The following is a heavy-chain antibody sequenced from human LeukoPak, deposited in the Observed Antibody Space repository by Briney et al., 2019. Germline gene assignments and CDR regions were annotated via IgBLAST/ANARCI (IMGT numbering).Heavy chain of an antibody. Sequence: SVKVSCKASGGTFSSYAISWVRQAPGQGLEWMGGIIPIFGTANYAQKFQGRVTITTDESTSTAYMELSSLRSEDTAVYHCAGLRPLRQTAGDCSSTSCYGWFDPWGQGTLVTVSS. V-gene: IGHV1-69*05. J-gene: IGHJ5*02. CDR1: GGTFSSYA. CDR2: IIPIFGTA. D-gene: IGHD2-2*01. CDR3: AGLRPLRQTAGDCSSTSCYGWFDP.